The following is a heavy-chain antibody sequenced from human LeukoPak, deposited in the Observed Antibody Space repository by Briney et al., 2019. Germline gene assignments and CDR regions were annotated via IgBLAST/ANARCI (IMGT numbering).Heavy chain of an antibody. J-gene: IGHJ4*02. D-gene: IGHD3-10*01. CDR2: ISGSGGST. CDR1: GFTFSSYA. V-gene: IGHV3-23*01. CDR3: AKGGGTMVRQPLDY. Sequence: GGSLRLSCATSGFTFSSYAMSWVRQAPGKGLEWVSAISGSGGSTYYADSVKGRFTISRDNSKNTLYLQMNSLRAEDTAVYYCAKGGGTMVRQPLDYWGQGTLVTVSS.